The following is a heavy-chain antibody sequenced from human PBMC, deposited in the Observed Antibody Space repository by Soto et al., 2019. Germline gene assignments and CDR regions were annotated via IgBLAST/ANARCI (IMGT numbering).Heavy chain of an antibody. D-gene: IGHD4-4*01. V-gene: IGHV3-23*01. Sequence: GGSLRLSCAASGFTFSSYAMSWVRQAPGKGLEWVSAISGSGGSTYYADSVKGRFTISRDNSKNTLYLQMNSLRVEDTAVHYCAKGNSYYYYYGMDVWGQGTTVTVSS. CDR1: GFTFSSYA. CDR3: AKGNSYYYYYGMDV. CDR2: ISGSGGST. J-gene: IGHJ6*02.